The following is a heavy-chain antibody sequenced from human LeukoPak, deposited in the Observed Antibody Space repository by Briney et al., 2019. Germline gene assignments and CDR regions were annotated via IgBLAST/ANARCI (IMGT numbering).Heavy chain of an antibody. D-gene: IGHD6-19*01. CDR3: AKDLAGEGS. CDR1: GFTFSSYG. J-gene: IGHJ4*02. V-gene: IGHV3-30*18. Sequence: PGRSLRLSCAASGFTFSSYGMHWVRQAPGKGLEWVAVISYDGSNKYYADSVKGRFTISRDNSKNTLYLQMNSLRAEDTAVYYCAKDLAGEGSWGQGTLVTVSS. CDR2: ISYDGSNK.